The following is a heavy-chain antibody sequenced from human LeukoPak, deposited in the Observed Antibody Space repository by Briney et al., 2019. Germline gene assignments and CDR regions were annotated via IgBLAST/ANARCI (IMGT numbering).Heavy chain of an antibody. CDR1: GFTFSSYA. D-gene: IGHD3-10*01. J-gene: IGHJ4*02. CDR3: ARGPNVLLWFGESPYDY. Sequence: GGSLRLSCAASGFTFSSYAMSWVRQAPGKGLEWVSAISGSGGSTYYADSVKGRFTISRDNAKNTLYLQMNSLRAEDTAVYYCARGPNVLLWFGESPYDYWGQGTLVTVSS. V-gene: IGHV3-23*01. CDR2: ISGSGGST.